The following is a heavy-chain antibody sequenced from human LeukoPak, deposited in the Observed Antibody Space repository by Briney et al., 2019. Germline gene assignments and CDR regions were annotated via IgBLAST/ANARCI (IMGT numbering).Heavy chain of an antibody. Sequence: GRSLRLSCAASGFTFSSYAMHWVRQAPGKGLKWVAVISYDGSNKYYADSVKGRFTISRDNSKDTLYLQMNSLRAEDTAVYYCARDNYCSSTSCYLYYYYYGMDVWGQGTTVTVSS. CDR3: ARDNYCSSTSCYLYYYYYGMDV. J-gene: IGHJ6*02. D-gene: IGHD2-2*01. CDR1: GFTFSSYA. CDR2: ISYDGSNK. V-gene: IGHV3-30-3*01.